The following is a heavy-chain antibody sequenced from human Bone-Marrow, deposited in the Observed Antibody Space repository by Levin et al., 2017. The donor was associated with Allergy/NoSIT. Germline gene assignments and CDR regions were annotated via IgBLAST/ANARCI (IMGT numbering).Heavy chain of an antibody. CDR3: ARPSTSWYSPPFDP. CDR1: GYSFSSSW. Sequence: GESLKISCQGFGYSFSSSWIAWVRQTPGKGLEWMGIIYPLGSDTRYSPSFRGQVSMSVDKSINTAYLQWNSLKASDSAMYYCARPSTSWYSPPFDPWGHGTLVTVSS. D-gene: IGHD6-13*01. CDR2: IYPLGSDT. J-gene: IGHJ5*02. V-gene: IGHV5-51*01.